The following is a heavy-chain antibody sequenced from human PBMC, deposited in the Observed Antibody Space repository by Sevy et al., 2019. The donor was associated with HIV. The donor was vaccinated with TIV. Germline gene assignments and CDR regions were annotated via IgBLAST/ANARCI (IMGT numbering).Heavy chain of an antibody. J-gene: IGHJ6*02. CDR3: AKEPVVAHYYYYGMDV. Sequence: GGSLRLSCAASGFTFSSYAMSWVRQAPGKGLEWVSAISGSGGSTYYADSVKGRFTISRDNSKNTLYLQMNSLRAEDMAVYYCAKEPVVAHYYYYGMDVWGQGTTVTVSS. CDR2: ISGSGGST. CDR1: GFTFSSYA. D-gene: IGHD3-22*01. V-gene: IGHV3-23*01.